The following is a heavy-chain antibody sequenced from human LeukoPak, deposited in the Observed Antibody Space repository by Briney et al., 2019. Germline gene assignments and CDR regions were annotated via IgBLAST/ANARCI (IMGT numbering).Heavy chain of an antibody. CDR2: IYTSGST. V-gene: IGHV4-4*07. CDR3: ARDTEYCSGGSCYLESLFDY. Sequence: SETLSLTCTVSGGSISSYYWSWIRQPAGKGLEWIGRIYTSGSTNYNPSLKSRVTMSVATSKNQFSLKLSSVSDAETAVYYCARDTEYCSGGSCYLESLFDYWGQGTLVTVSS. J-gene: IGHJ4*02. D-gene: IGHD2-15*01. CDR1: GGSISSYY.